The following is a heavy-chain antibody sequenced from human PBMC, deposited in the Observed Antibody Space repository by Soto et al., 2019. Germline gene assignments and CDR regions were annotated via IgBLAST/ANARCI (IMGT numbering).Heavy chain of an antibody. Sequence: QPGGSLRLSCAASGFTFNSHEMNWVRQAPGKGLEWVSFISDSGDTKYYADSVKGRFTISRDNAQNSLYLQMNSLRAEDTAVYYCARDATNTSSWYFDLWGRGTLVTVSS. D-gene: IGHD6-13*01. V-gene: IGHV3-48*03. CDR2: ISDSGDTK. J-gene: IGHJ2*01. CDR3: ARDATNTSSWYFDL. CDR1: GFTFNSHE.